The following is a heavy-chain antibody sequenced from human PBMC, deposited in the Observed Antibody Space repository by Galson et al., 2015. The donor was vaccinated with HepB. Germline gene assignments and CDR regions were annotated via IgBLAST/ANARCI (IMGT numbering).Heavy chain of an antibody. CDR3: AKDYYDSSGYYSGASDI. CDR2: ITGSGGST. V-gene: IGHV3-23*01. J-gene: IGHJ3*02. Sequence: SLRLSCAASGFTFSTYAMNWVRQAPGKGPEWVSAITGSGGSTYYADSVKGQFTISRDNSKNTLYLQMNSLRAEDTAVYYCAKDYYDSSGYYSGASDIWGQGTMVIVSS. CDR1: GFTFSTYA. D-gene: IGHD3-22*01.